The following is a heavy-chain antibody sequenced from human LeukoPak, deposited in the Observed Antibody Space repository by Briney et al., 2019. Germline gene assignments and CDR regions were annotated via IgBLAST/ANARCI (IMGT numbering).Heavy chain of an antibody. D-gene: IGHD3-10*01. CDR3: ARDNKGAMVRGVSNWFDP. CDR2: IYYSGST. CDR1: GGSISSGGYY. J-gene: IGHJ5*02. Sequence: PSETLSLTCTVSGGSISSGGYYWSWIRQHPGKGLEWIGYIYYSGSTYYHPSLKSRVTISVDTSKNQFSLKLSSVTAADTAVYYCARDNKGAMVRGVSNWFDPWGQGTLVTVSS. V-gene: IGHV4-31*03.